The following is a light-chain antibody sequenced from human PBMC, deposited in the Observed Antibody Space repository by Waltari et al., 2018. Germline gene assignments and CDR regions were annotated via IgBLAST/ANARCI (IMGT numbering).Light chain of an antibody. J-gene: IGKJ4*01. CDR3: QQSYSNPLT. CDR1: QSISSF. CDR2: AAS. V-gene: IGKV1-39*01. Sequence: DIQMTQSPSSLSASVRDRVTITCRTSQSISSFLNWYQQKLGKAPKLLIYAASSLQSGVPSRFSGSGSGTDFTLTISSLQPEDFATYYCQQSYSNPLTFGGGTKVEIK.